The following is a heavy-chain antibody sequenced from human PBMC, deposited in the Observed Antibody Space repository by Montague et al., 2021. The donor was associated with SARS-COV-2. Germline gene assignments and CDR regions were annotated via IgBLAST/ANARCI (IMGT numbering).Heavy chain of an antibody. J-gene: IGHJ3*01. Sequence: SETLSLTCSVSGGSISSSNYYWGWIRQPPGKGLEWIGSIYYGGSTYYNPSLKSRFTIPVDSSKNHFSLNPTSVTAADTAVYYCARHKDVSGWYEDAFDVWGPGTTVIVSS. CDR3: ARHKDVSGWYEDAFDV. V-gene: IGHV4-39*02. D-gene: IGHD6-19*01. CDR2: IYYGGST. CDR1: GGSISSSNYY.